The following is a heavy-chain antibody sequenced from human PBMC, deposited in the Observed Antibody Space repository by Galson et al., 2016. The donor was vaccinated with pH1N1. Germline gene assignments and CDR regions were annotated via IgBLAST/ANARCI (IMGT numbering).Heavy chain of an antibody. J-gene: IGHJ3*02. CDR3: ARSAAAVGNAFDM. CDR2: ILPTLGIA. CDR1: GGTFSSYT. Sequence: SVKVSCKASGGTFSSYTINWVRQAPGQGLEWMGRILPTLGIANYAQKFQGRVTITADKSTSTAYMEVISLRSDDTAVYYCARSAAAVGNAFDMWGQGTKVTVSS. D-gene: IGHD6-13*01. V-gene: IGHV1-69*02.